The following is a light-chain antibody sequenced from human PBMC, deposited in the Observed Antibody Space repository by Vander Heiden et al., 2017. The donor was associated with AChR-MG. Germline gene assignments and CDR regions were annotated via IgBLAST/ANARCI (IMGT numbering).Light chain of an antibody. Sequence: QSVPTHPPSASGTPGQRVTISCSGSSSTIGDNTVHWYQKLPGAAPKLLIFSNNERPSGVPDRFSGSKSGTSASLAIRGLQSEDEADYYCAAWDDGLKGPVFGGGTKLTVL. CDR3: AAWDDGLKGPV. CDR2: SNN. J-gene: IGLJ2*01. V-gene: IGLV1-44*01. CDR1: SSTIGDNT.